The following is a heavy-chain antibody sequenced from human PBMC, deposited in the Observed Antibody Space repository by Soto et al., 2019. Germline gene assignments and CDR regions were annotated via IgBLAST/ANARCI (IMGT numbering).Heavy chain of an antibody. J-gene: IGHJ6*02. Sequence: SVKVSCKASGFTFTSSAVQWVRQAREQRLEWIGWIVVGSGNTNYAQKFQERVTITRDMSTSTAYMELSSLRSEDTAVYYCAADLSDYDFWSGYYRYYYYGMDVWGQGTTVTVSS. D-gene: IGHD3-3*01. CDR2: IVVGSGNT. CDR3: AADLSDYDFWSGYYRYYYYGMDV. V-gene: IGHV1-58*01. CDR1: GFTFTSSA.